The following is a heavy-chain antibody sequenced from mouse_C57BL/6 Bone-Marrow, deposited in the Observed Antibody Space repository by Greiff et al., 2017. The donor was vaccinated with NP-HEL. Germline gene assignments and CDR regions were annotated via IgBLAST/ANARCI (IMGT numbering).Heavy chain of an antibody. V-gene: IGHV1-81*01. CDR3: ARSPYSNYAWFAY. CDR1: GYTFTSYG. CDR2: IYPRSGNT. J-gene: IGHJ3*01. D-gene: IGHD2-5*01. Sequence: VKLQESGAELARPGASVKLSCKASGYTFTSYGISWVKQRTGQGLEWIGEIYPRSGNTYYNEKFKGKATLTADKSSSTAYMELRSLTSEDSAVYCGARSPYSNYAWFAYWGQGTLVTVSA.